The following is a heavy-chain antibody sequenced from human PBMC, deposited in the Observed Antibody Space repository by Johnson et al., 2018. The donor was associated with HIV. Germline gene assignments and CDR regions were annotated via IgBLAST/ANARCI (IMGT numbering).Heavy chain of an antibody. J-gene: IGHJ3*02. CDR1: GFTFSSYA. D-gene: IGHD3-10*01. V-gene: IGHV3-30*04. CDR3: ARVGGSWMLDAFDI. Sequence: QVQLVESGGGVVQPGRSLILSCAASGFTFSSYAMHCVCQAPGKGLEWVAAISYAGSNKYYADSVKGRFTISRDNSKNTRYLQMNSLRAGDSAVYYCARVGGSWMLDAFDIWGQGTVVTVSS. CDR2: ISYAGSNK.